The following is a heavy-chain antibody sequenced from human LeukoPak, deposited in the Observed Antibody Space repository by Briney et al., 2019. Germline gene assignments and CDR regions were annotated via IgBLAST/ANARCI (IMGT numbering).Heavy chain of an antibody. D-gene: IGHD2-2*01. Sequence: GGSLRLSCAASGFTFSSHWMSWVRQALGKGLEWVANIKQDVSEKYYVDSVKGRFTISRDNAKNSLYLQMNTLRDEETAVYYCARDRWDIVVLPAAFNFDYWGQGTPVTASS. CDR3: ARDRWDIVVLPAAFNFDY. V-gene: IGHV3-7*01. J-gene: IGHJ4*02. CDR1: GFTFSSHW. CDR2: IKQDVSEK.